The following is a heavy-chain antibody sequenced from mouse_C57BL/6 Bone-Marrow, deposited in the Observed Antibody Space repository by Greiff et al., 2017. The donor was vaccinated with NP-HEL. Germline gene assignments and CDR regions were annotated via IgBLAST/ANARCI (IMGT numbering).Heavy chain of an antibody. J-gene: IGHJ4*01. D-gene: IGHD2-4*01. CDR3: ARYPPYDYDAYYYAMDY. Sequence: QVQLQQPGAELVKPGASVKLSCKASGYTFTSYWMHWVKQRPGQGLEWIGMIHPNSGSTNYNEKFKSKAKLTVEKSSSTSYMQLSILTSVDSAFYYCARYPPYDYDAYYYAMDYWGQGTSVTVSS. CDR2: IHPNSGST. V-gene: IGHV1-64*01. CDR1: GYTFTSYW.